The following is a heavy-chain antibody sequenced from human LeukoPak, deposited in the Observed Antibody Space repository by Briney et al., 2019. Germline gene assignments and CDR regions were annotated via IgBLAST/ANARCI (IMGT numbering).Heavy chain of an antibody. CDR3: AASAGYSGRMFVLDAFDI. D-gene: IGHD5-12*01. J-gene: IGHJ3*02. V-gene: IGHV3-23*01. Sequence: GGSLRLSCAASGFTFSSYAMSWVRQAPGKGLEWVSAISGSGGSTYYADSVKGRFTISRDNSKNTLYLQMNSLRAEDTAVYYCAASAGYSGRMFVLDAFDIWGQGTMVTVSS. CDR2: ISGSGGST. CDR1: GFTFSSYA.